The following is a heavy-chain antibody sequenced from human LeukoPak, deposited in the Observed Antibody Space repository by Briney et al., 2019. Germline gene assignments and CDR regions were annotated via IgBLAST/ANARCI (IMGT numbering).Heavy chain of an antibody. V-gene: IGHV3-23*01. CDR2: ISGSGGST. Sequence: GGSLRLSCAASGFTFSSYAMSWVRQAPGKGLEWVSAISGSGGSTYYADSVKGRFTISRDNSKNTLYLQMNSLRAEDTAVYYCAKGDYDFRSGLPFFDYWGQGTLVTVSS. CDR1: GFTFSSYA. J-gene: IGHJ4*02. CDR3: AKGDYDFRSGLPFFDY. D-gene: IGHD3-3*01.